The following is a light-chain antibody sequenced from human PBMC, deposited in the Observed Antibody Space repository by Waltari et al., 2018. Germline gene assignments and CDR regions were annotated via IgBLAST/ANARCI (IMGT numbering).Light chain of an antibody. J-gene: IGKJ1*01. CDR1: QSLLYNSNDKNY. CDR3: QQYYSRRT. Sequence: DIVMTQSPDSLAVSLGERVTLNCKSSQSLLYNSNDKNYLAWYQQKPGQSPKLLFYWATTRHSGVPNRFSGSWSATDFTLTISSLQAEDVAVYYCQQYYSRRTFGQGTRVEIK. V-gene: IGKV4-1*01. CDR2: WAT.